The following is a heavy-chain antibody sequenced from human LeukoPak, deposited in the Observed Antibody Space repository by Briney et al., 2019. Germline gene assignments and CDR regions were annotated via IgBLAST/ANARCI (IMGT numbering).Heavy chain of an antibody. CDR2: IYTSGST. Sequence: SETLSLTCTVSGGSISSYYWGWIRQPAGEGLEWIGRIYTSGSTNYNPSLKSRVTMSVDTSKNKFSLKLSSMTAADTAVYYFAGALVVPASKGHDAFDIWGQGTMVTVSS. V-gene: IGHV4-4*07. J-gene: IGHJ3*02. CDR1: GGSISSYY. D-gene: IGHD2-2*01. CDR3: AGALVVPASKGHDAFDI.